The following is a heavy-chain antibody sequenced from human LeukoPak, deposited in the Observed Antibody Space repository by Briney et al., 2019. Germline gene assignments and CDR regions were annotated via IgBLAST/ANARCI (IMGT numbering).Heavy chain of an antibody. J-gene: IGHJ6*02. CDR1: GYTFTSYD. D-gene: IGHD6-13*01. CDR2: MNPNSGNT. CDR3: ARRRAAADSYYCYYGMDV. V-gene: IGHV1-8*01. Sequence: GASVKVSCKASGYTFTSYDINWVRQATGQGLEWMGWMNPNSGNTGYAQKFQGRVTMTRNTSISTAYMELSSLRSEDTAVYYCARRRAAADSYYCYYGMDVWGQGTTVTVSS.